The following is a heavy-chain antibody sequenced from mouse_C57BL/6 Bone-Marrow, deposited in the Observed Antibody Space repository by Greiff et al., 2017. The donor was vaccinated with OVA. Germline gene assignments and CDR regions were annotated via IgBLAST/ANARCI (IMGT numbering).Heavy chain of an antibody. CDR1: GFTFSSYA. CDR3: AREMTAQATGLVAY. Sequence: EVQRVESGGGLVKPGGSLKLSCAASGFTFSSYAMSWVRQTPEKRLEWVATISDGGSYTYYPDNVKGRFTISRDNAKNNLYLQMSHLKSEDTAMYYCAREMTAQATGLVAYWGQGTLVTVSA. V-gene: IGHV5-4*01. CDR2: ISDGGSYT. J-gene: IGHJ3*01. D-gene: IGHD3-2*02.